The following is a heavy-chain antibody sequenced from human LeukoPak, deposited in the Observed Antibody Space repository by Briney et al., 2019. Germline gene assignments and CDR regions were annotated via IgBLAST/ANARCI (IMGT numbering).Heavy chain of an antibody. D-gene: IGHD6-19*01. CDR2: IYPGDSDT. V-gene: IGHV5-51*01. CDR3: VRLDSSGWYYFDY. J-gene: IGHJ4*02. Sequence: GESLTISCQGSGSRFTTYSSGWLRQMPGKGLESMGIIYPGDSDTKYNPSYQGRVAIPADKSISTAYLRWSSLKPSDTAMYYCVRLDSSGWYYFDYWGQGTLVTVSS. CDR1: GSRFTTYS.